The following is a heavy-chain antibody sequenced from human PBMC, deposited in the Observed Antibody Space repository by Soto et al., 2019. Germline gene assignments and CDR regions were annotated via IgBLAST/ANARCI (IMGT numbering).Heavy chain of an antibody. CDR2: IYYSGST. J-gene: IGHJ5*02. CDR3: AREISRHWFVP. V-gene: IGHV4-61*01. Sequence: PSETLSLTCTVSGGSVSSGSYYWSWIRQPPGKGLEWIGYIYYSGSTNYNPSLKSRVTISVDTSKNQFSLKLSSVTAADTAVYYCAREISRHWFVPWGPGTLVTVSS. D-gene: IGHD3-16*02. CDR1: GGSVSSGSYY.